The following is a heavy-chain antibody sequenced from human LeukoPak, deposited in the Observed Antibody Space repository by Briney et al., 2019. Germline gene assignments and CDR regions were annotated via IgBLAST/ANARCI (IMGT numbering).Heavy chain of an antibody. D-gene: IGHD3-22*01. CDR2: INQEGSER. CDR3: ARERFTMIVVVSRSFDY. CDR1: GFIFSSYW. Sequence: GGSLRLSCEVSGFIFSSYWMSWVRQAPGKGLEWVGNINQEGSERNHGDSVNGRFTISRDNAENSLYLQMNSLRAEDTAVYYCARERFTMIVVVSRSFDYWGQGTLVTVSS. V-gene: IGHV3-7*01. J-gene: IGHJ4*02.